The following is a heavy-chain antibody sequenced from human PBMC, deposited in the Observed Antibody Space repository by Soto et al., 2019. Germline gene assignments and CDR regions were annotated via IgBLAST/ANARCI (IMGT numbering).Heavy chain of an antibody. CDR1: GYTFTVYY. D-gene: IGHD6-6*01. CDR2: INPNSGGT. J-gene: IGHJ3*02. CDR3: AKVSRESSPYDAFDI. Sequence: ASVKVSCKASGYTFTVYYMHLVRQAPGQGLEWMGWINPNSGGTNYAQKFQGWVTMTRDTSISTAYMELSRLRSDDTAVYYCAKVSRESSPYDAFDIWGQGTRSPSPQ. V-gene: IGHV1-2*04.